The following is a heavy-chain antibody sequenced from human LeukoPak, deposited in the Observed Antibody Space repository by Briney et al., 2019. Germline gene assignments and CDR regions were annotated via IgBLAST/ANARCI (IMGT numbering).Heavy chain of an antibody. D-gene: IGHD2-15*01. Sequence: GGSLRLSCAASGFSFSSYVMNWVRQAPGKGLEWVSAISGSGGSTYYADSVKGRFTISRDTSNNTLYLQMVSLRDEDTAVYYCARERRYCSGDNCYSGYDYWGRGTLVTVSS. CDR2: ISGSGGST. V-gene: IGHV3-23*01. CDR1: GFSFSSYV. CDR3: ARERRYCSGDNCYSGYDY. J-gene: IGHJ4*02.